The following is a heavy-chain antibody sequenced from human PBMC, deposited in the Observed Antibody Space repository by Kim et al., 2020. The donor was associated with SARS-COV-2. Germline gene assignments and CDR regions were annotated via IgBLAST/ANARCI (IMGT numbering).Heavy chain of an antibody. V-gene: IGHV1-3*01. Sequence: TKNSQKFQGSVTITRATTASTAYLELGSLRSEDTAVYYCARVQQLVGFDSWGQGTLVTVSS. J-gene: IGHJ4*02. D-gene: IGHD6-13*01. CDR2: T. CDR3: ARVQQLVGFDS.